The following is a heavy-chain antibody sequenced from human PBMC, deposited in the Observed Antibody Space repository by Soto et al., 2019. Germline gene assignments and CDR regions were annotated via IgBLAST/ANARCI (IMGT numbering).Heavy chain of an antibody. CDR1: GYSFTKYG. Sequence: GASVKVSCKTSGYSFTKYGLHWVRQAPGQRLEWMGWINPGNGDTKYSPKFQGRVTITRDTSATTAYMELSSLRSEDSAVFYCARTDCSSTSCYNYYYYGMDVWGQGTTVTVSS. V-gene: IGHV1-3*01. CDR2: INPGNGDT. J-gene: IGHJ6*02. CDR3: ARTDCSSTSCYNYYYYGMDV. D-gene: IGHD2-2*01.